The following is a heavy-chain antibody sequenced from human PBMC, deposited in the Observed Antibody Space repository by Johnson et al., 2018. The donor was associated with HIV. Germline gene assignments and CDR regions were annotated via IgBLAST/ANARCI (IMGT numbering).Heavy chain of an antibody. CDR3: AKEPVDAFDI. CDR1: GFTFSGHD. CDR2: IRYDGSNK. V-gene: IGHV3-30*02. Sequence: QVQLVESGGGVVQPGRSLRLSCAASGFTFSGHDMFWVRQAPGKGLEWVAFIRYDGSNKYYADSVKGRFTISRDNSKNTLYLQMNSLRAEDTAVYYCAKEPVDAFDIWGQGTMVTVSS. J-gene: IGHJ3*02.